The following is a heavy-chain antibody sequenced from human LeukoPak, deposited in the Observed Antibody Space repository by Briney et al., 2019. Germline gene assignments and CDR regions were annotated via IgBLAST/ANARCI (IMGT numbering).Heavy chain of an antibody. J-gene: IGHJ4*02. CDR1: GFTFSSYS. CDR2: ISSSSSCI. V-gene: IGHV3-21*01. CDR3: ARDPEYSSSSFDY. D-gene: IGHD6-6*01. Sequence: PGGSLRLSCAASGFTFSSYSMNWVRQAPGKGLEWVSSISSSSSCIYYADSVKGRFTISRDNAKNSLYLQMNSLRAEDTAVYYCARDPEYSSSSFDYWGQGTLVTVSS.